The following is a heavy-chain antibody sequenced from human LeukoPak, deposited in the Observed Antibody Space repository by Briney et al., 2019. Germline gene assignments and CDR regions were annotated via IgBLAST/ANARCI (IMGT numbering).Heavy chain of an antibody. J-gene: IGHJ4*02. CDR1: GFTFSSYA. Sequence: PGGSLRLSCATSGFTFSSYAMSWVRQAPGKGLEWVSAISGSGGSTYYADSVKGRFTISRDNSKNTLYLQMNSLRAEDTAVYYCAKDLNDYVSYFDYWGQGTLVTVSS. CDR3: AKDLNDYVSYFDY. CDR2: ISGSGGST. D-gene: IGHD3-16*01. V-gene: IGHV3-23*01.